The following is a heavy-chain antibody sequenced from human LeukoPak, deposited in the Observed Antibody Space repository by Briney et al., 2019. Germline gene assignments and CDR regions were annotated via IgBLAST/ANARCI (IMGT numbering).Heavy chain of an antibody. Sequence: PSETLSLTRAVYGGSFSGYYWSWIRQPPGKGLEWIGEINHSGSTNYNPSLKSRVTISVDTSKNQFSLKLSSVTAADTAVYYCARAVRVYYGSGSPTFDYWGQGTLVTVSS. D-gene: IGHD3-10*01. V-gene: IGHV4-34*01. CDR2: INHSGST. CDR3: ARAVRVYYGSGSPTFDY. J-gene: IGHJ4*02. CDR1: GGSFSGYY.